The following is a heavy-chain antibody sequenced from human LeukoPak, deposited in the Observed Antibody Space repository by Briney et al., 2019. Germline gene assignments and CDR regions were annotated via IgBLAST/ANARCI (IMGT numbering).Heavy chain of an antibody. Sequence: GGSLRLSCAASGFMVSNHWMHWVRQAPGKGLVWVSRINTDGSSTRYTDSVKGRFTISRDSAKNTLYLQMNSLRAEDTAVYYCATDTNQGRNGLDVWGQGTTVTVSS. D-gene: IGHD1-14*01. CDR3: ATDTNQGRNGLDV. CDR2: INTDGSST. J-gene: IGHJ6*02. CDR1: GFMVSNHW. V-gene: IGHV3-74*01.